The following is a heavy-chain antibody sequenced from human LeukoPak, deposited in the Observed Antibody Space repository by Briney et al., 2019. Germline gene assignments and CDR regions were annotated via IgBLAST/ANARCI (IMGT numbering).Heavy chain of an antibody. D-gene: IGHD3-9*01. Sequence: PGGSLRLSCAASGFTFSSYGMSWVRQAPGKGLEWVSAISGSGGSTYYADSVKGRFTISRDNSKNTLYLQMNSLRAEDTAVYYCARDREAGYFDWFAVSWFDPWGQGTLVTVSS. CDR1: GFTFSSYG. J-gene: IGHJ5*02. CDR3: ARDREAGYFDWFAVSWFDP. CDR2: ISGSGGST. V-gene: IGHV3-23*01.